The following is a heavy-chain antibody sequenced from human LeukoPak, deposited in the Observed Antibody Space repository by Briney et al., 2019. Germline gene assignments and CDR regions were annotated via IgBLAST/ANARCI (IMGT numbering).Heavy chain of an antibody. D-gene: IGHD6-19*01. J-gene: IGHJ5*02. Sequence: SETLSVTCTVSGGSVSSGSYYWSWIRQPPGKGLEWIGYIYYSGSTNYNPSLKSRVTISVDTSKNQFSLKLSSVTAADTAVYYCARRLQVAGDNWFDPWGQGTLVTVSS. CDR1: GGSVSSGSYY. CDR3: ARRLQVAGDNWFDP. CDR2: IYYSGST. V-gene: IGHV4-61*01.